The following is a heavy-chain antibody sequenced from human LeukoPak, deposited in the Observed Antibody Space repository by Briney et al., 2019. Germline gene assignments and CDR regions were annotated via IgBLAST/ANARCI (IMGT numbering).Heavy chain of an antibody. CDR1: GFTFSSYA. J-gene: IGHJ4*02. V-gene: IGHV3-23*01. CDR3: AKALGGSYYGDRGFDY. D-gene: IGHD1-26*01. CDR2: ISGGGNRT. Sequence: PGGSLRLSCAASGFTFSSYAMSWVRQAPGKGLEWVSVISGGGNRTYYADSVKVRFTISRDNSKNTLSMKMNSLRAEDTAVYYCAKALGGSYYGDRGFDYWGQGTLVSVSS.